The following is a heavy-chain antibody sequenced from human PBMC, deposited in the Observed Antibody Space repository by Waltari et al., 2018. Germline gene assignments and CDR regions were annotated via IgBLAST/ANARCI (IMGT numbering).Heavy chain of an antibody. CDR3: ARDSRNYYGSGSYYIYDY. V-gene: IGHV4-59*01. Sequence: QVQLQESGPGLVKPSETLSLTCTVSGGSISSYYWSWIRQPPGKGLEWIGYIYYRGSTNYNPSLTSRVTISVDTYKNHFALKLSSVTAADTAVYYCARDSRNYYGSGSYYIYDYWGQGTLVTVSS. J-gene: IGHJ4*02. D-gene: IGHD3-10*01. CDR1: GGSISSYY. CDR2: IYYRGST.